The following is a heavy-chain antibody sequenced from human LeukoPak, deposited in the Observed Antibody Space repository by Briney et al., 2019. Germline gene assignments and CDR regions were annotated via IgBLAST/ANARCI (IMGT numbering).Heavy chain of an antibody. CDR3: ARFIMVQGVDY. Sequence: RGSLRLSCAASGFTFSSYSMNWVRQAPGKGLEWVSSISSSSSYIYYADSVKGRFTISRDNAKNSLYLQMNSLRAEDTAVYYCARFIMVQGVDYWGQGTLVTVSP. CDR2: ISSSSSYI. J-gene: IGHJ4*02. V-gene: IGHV3-21*01. CDR1: GFTFSSYS. D-gene: IGHD3-10*01.